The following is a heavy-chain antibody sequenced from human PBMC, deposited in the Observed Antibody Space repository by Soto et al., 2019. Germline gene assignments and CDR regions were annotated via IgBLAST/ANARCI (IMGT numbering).Heavy chain of an antibody. J-gene: IGHJ4*02. D-gene: IGHD2-2*01. V-gene: IGHV4-59*01. CDR2: FSYGGST. Sequence: SETLSLTCTVSGGYINDNYWAWIRQSPGKGLEWIVFFSYGGSTNYNPSLKSRVSISVDTPKKHFSLDLTSVTAADTAVYYCARVGARYCSGTTCPMAYWGQGTLVTVSS. CDR3: ARVGARYCSGTTCPMAY. CDR1: GGYINDNY.